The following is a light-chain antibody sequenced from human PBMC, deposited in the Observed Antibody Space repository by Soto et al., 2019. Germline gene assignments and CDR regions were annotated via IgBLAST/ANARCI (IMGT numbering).Light chain of an antibody. Sequence: EIVLTQSPGILSLSPGERVTLSCRASQSVNSLFFGWHQQKPGQAPRLVIYGTTNRAAGIPDRFSGSGSGTDFTLTISNLQPEDFVVYYCHQYATSPQTFGQGTKVDIK. V-gene: IGKV3-20*01. CDR3: HQYATSPQT. CDR1: QSVNSLF. CDR2: GTT. J-gene: IGKJ1*01.